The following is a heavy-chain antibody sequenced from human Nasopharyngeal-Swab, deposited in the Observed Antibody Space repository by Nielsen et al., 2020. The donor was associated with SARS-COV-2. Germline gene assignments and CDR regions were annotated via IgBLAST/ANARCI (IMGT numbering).Heavy chain of an antibody. Sequence: GESLKISCAASGFTFSTYAMTWVRQAPGKGLEWVSTIDAGGANTFYADSVKGRFTISRDNSKNTLYLQMNSLRDEDTAVYYCARDRSADLDYWGQGTTVTVSS. V-gene: IGHV3-23*01. CDR1: GFTFSTYA. CDR2: IDAGGANT. CDR3: ARDRSADLDY. J-gene: IGHJ4*03. D-gene: IGHD2-2*01.